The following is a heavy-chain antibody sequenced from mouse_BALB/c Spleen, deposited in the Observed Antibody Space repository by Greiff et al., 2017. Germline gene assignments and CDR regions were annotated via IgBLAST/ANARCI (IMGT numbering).Heavy chain of an antibody. V-gene: IGHV1-9*01. CDR1: GYTFTSYW. CDR3: ARKLTGAWFAY. J-gene: IGHJ3*01. D-gene: IGHD4-1*01. Sequence: QVQLQQPGAELVKPGAPVKLSCKASGYTFTSYWIEWVKQRPGHGLEWIGEILPGSGSTNYNEKFKGKATFTADTSSNTAYMQLSSLTSEDSAVYYCARKLTGAWFAYWGQGTLVTVSA. CDR2: ILPGSGST.